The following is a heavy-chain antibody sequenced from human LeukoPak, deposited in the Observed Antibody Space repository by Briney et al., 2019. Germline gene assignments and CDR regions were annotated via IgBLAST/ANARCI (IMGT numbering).Heavy chain of an antibody. CDR1: GGSISSYY. CDR3: AREEYSSSWYYFGY. J-gene: IGHJ4*02. CDR2: IYTSGST. Sequence: SETLSLTCTVSGGSISSYYWSWIRQPAGKGLEWIGRIYTSGSTNYNPSLKSRVTMSVDTSKNQFSLKLSSVTAADTAVYYCAREEYSSSWYYFGYWCQGTLVTVSS. V-gene: IGHV4-4*07. D-gene: IGHD6-13*01.